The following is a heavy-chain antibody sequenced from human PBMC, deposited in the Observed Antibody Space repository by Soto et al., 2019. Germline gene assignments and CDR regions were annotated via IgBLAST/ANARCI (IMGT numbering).Heavy chain of an antibody. D-gene: IGHD3-3*01. CDR2: ISSSSSYI. CDR3: ARSSRDYDFWSGYYTSTVDY. V-gene: IGHV3-21*01. Sequence: GGSLRLSSAASGFTFSSYSMNWVRQAPGKGLEWVSSISSSSSYIYYADSVKGRFTISRDNAKNSLYLQMNSLRAEDTAVYYCARSSRDYDFWSGYYTSTVDYWGQGTLVTVSS. J-gene: IGHJ4*02. CDR1: GFTFSSYS.